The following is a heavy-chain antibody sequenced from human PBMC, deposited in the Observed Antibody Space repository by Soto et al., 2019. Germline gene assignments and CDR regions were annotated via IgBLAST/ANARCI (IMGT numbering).Heavy chain of an antibody. CDR1: GGSISSSSYY. J-gene: IGHJ4*02. CDR3: ARPGNYGSGSYLYYLDY. V-gene: IGHV4-39*01. D-gene: IGHD3-10*01. Sequence: SETLSLTCTVSGGSISSSSYYWGWIRQPPGKGPEWIGSIYYSGSTYYNPSLKSRVTISVDTSKNQFSLKLSSVTAADTAVYYCARPGNYGSGSYLYYLDYWGQGTLVTVS. CDR2: IYYSGST.